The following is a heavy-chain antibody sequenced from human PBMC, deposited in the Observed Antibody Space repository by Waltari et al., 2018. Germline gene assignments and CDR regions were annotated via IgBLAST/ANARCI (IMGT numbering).Heavy chain of an antibody. J-gene: IGHJ2*01. CDR3: ARGARRTTVTMGWWYFDL. CDR1: GFTYSMYW. CDR2: SNSDGSST. Sequence: EVQLVESGGGLVQPGGSLRLSCAASGFTYSMYWMHWVRQAPGEGLVWVSRSNSDGSSTSYADSVKGRFTISKDNAKNTVYLQMNSLRAEDTAIYYCARGARRTTVTMGWWYFDLWGRGTLVTVSS. D-gene: IGHD4-17*01. V-gene: IGHV3-74*01.